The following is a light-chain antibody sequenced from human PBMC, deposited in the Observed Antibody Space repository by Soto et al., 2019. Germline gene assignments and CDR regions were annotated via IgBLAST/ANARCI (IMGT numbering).Light chain of an antibody. Sequence: DIQMTQSPSTLSGSVGDRVTITCRASQTISSWLAWYQQKPGKAPKLLIYKASTLKSGVPSRFSGSGSGTEFTLTIGSLQPEDFATYYCQQTYSAPLTFGGGTKVDIK. CDR1: QTISSW. CDR2: KAS. J-gene: IGKJ4*01. V-gene: IGKV1-5*03. CDR3: QQTYSAPLT.